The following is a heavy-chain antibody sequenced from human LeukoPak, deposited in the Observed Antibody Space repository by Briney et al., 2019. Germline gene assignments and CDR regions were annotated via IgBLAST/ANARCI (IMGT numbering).Heavy chain of an antibody. CDR1: GFTFSSYA. CDR2: ISYDGSNK. D-gene: IGHD6-19*01. J-gene: IGHJ4*02. V-gene: IGHV3-30-3*02. Sequence: GRSLRLSRAASGFTFSSYAMHWVRQAPGKGLEWVAVISYDGSNKYYADSVKGRFTISRDNSKNTLYLQMNSLRAEDTAVYYCAKSIAVAGSYRNGLDYWGQGTLVTVSS. CDR3: AKSIAVAGSYRNGLDY.